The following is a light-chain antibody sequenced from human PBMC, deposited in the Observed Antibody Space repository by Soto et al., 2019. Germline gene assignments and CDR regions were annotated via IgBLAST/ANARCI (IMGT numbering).Light chain of an antibody. CDR1: TGAVTSASS. Sequence: QAVVTQEPSLTVSPGGTVTLTCAPSTGAVTSASSPNWLQQKPGQAPRALIYRTDNKHSWTPARFSGSLLGGKAVLTLSGVQPEDEAEYYCLLYYGDFWVFGGGTQLTVL. CDR2: RTD. CDR3: LLYYGDFWV. V-gene: IGLV7-43*01. J-gene: IGLJ3*02.